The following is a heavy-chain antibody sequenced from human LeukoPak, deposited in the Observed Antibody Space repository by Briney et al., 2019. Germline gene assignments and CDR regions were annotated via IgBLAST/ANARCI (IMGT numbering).Heavy chain of an antibody. D-gene: IGHD2-21*02. CDR2: INPTSGGT. V-gene: IGHV1-2*02. Sequence: EASVKVSCKASGYTFTAYYMHWVRQAPGQGLEWMGWINPTSGGTNYAQKFQGRVTMTRDTSISTAYMDLSRLTTDDTAVYYCGRVAYCSGGCYYYFDYWGQGTLVTVSS. CDR3: GRVAYCSGGCYYYFDY. CDR1: GYTFTAYY. J-gene: IGHJ4*02.